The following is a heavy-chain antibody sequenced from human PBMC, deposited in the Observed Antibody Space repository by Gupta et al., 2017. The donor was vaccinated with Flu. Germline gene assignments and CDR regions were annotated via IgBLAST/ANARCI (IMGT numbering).Heavy chain of an antibody. CDR2: IYYSGST. V-gene: IGHV4-31*03. CDR1: GGSISSGGYY. D-gene: IGHD3-10*01. J-gene: IGHJ1*01. Sequence: QVQLQESGPGLVKPSQTLSLTCTVSGGSISSGGYYSSWTRQHPGKGLEWIGYIYYSGSTYYTPSLKSRFTISVDTSKNQFSLKLSSVTAADTAVYYCARVLRVRGSEYFQHWGQGTLVTVSS. CDR3: ARVLRVRGSEYFQH.